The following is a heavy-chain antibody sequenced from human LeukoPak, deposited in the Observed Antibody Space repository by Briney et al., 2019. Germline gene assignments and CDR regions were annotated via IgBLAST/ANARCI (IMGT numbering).Heavy chain of an antibody. CDR1: GGTFNSYA. Sequence: ASVKVSCKASGGTFNSYAISWVRQAPGQGLEWMGGIIPIFGTANYAQKFQGRVTITTDESTSTAYMELSSLRSEDRAVYYCARDSFGATLALDYWGQGTMVSVSS. CDR2: IIPIFGTA. CDR3: ARDSFGATLALDY. J-gene: IGHJ4*02. V-gene: IGHV1-69*05. D-gene: IGHD3-10*01.